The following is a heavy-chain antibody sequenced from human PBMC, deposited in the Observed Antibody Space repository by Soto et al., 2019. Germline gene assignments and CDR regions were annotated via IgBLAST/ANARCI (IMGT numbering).Heavy chain of an antibody. Sequence: EASVQVSCKASVGTFSSYAMSCVRQAPGQGLEWMGGIIPIFGTANYAQKFQGRVTITADKSTSTAYMELSSLRSEDTAVYYCATFVGATGVFDYWGQGTLVTVSS. CDR3: ATFVGATGVFDY. CDR2: IIPIFGTA. V-gene: IGHV1-69*06. D-gene: IGHD1-26*01. J-gene: IGHJ4*02. CDR1: VGTFSSYA.